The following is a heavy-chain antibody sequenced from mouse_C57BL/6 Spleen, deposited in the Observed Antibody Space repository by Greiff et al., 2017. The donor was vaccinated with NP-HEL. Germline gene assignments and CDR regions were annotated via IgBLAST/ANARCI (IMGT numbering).Heavy chain of an antibody. CDR3: ARSYDGSYEDYAMDY. V-gene: IGHV1-82*01. CDR1: GYAFSSSW. J-gene: IGHJ4*01. CDR2: IYPGDGDT. D-gene: IGHD1-1*01. Sequence: VQGVESGPELVKPGASVKISCKASGYAFSSSWMNWVKQRPGKGLEWIGRIYPGDGDTNYNGKFKGKATLTADKSSSTAYMQLSSLTSEDSAVYVCARSYDGSYEDYAMDYWGQGTSVTVSS.